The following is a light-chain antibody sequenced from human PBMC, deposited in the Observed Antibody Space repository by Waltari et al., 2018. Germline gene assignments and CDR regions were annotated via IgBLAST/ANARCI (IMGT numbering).Light chain of an antibody. Sequence: DIVMTQSPDSLAVSLGERATINCKSSQSVLHTNNRNYLAWYQQRPGQSPKLLFSWASDRESGVPDRFSGSGSGTDFTLTITRLQAEDVATYYCQQYYATPLTFGGGTKVVIK. J-gene: IGKJ4*01. V-gene: IGKV4-1*01. CDR2: WAS. CDR3: QQYYATPLT. CDR1: QSVLHTNNRNY.